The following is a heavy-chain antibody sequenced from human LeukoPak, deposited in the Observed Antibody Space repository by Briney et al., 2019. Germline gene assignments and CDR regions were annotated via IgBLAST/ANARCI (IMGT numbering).Heavy chain of an antibody. CDR1: GYTFTNNW. Sequence: GESLRISCEGSGYTFTNNWITWVRQMPGKGPEWMGRINPSDSDSNYSPSFQGHVTISADRSINTVYLQWSSPEASDTAMYYCARGHGWTDYWGQGTLVTVS. J-gene: IGHJ4*02. CDR3: ARGHGWTDY. V-gene: IGHV5-10-1*01. CDR2: INPSDSDS. D-gene: IGHD6-19*01.